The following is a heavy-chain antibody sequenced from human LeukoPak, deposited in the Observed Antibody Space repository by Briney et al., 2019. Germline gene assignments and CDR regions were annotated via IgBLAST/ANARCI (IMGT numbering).Heavy chain of an antibody. CDR2: IYYSGST. CDR1: GGSISSYY. CDR3: AKEGYDYGGNSGWFDP. Sequence: PSETLSLTCTVSGGSISSYYWSWIRQSPGKGLEWIGYIYYSGSTNYNPSLKSRVSISVDTSKNQFSLKLSSVTAADTAVYYSAKEGYDYGGNSGWFDPWGQGTLVTVSS. V-gene: IGHV4-59*01. J-gene: IGHJ5*02. D-gene: IGHD4-23*01.